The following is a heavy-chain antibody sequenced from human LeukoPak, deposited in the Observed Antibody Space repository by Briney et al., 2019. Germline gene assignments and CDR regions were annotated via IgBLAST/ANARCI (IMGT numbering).Heavy chain of an antibody. CDR3: ARDGGILIAARSSP. V-gene: IGHV4-30-2*01. CDR1: GGSISSGGYY. CDR2: IYHSGST. D-gene: IGHD6-6*01. Sequence: PSQTLSLTCTVSGGSISSGGYYWSWIRQPPGKGLEWIGYIYHSGSTYYNPSLKSRVTISVDRSKNQFSLKLSSVTAADTAVYYCARDGGILIAARSSPWGQGTLVTVSS. J-gene: IGHJ5*02.